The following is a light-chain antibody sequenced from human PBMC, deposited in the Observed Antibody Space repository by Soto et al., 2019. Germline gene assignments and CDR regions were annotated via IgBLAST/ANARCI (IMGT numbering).Light chain of an antibody. CDR1: QSVDSSY. CDR3: QQYGRSPWT. V-gene: IGKV3-20*01. Sequence: DIALTQSPGTLSLSPVERATLSCRASQSVDSSYLGWYQQKPGQAPRLLIYGASSRATGIPDRFSGSGSGTDFTLTISRLEPEDFAVYYCQQYGRSPWTFGQGTKVDI. CDR2: GAS. J-gene: IGKJ1*01.